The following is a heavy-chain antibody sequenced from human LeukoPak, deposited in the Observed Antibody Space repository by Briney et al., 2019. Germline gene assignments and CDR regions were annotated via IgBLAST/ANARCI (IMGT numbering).Heavy chain of an antibody. J-gene: IGHJ4*02. CDR3: ARTPKQQLVYYFDY. V-gene: IGHV4-38-2*02. CDR2: IYHSGST. Sequence: SETLSLTCTVSGYSISSGYYWGWIRQPPGKGLEWIGSIYHSGSTYYNPSLKSRVTISVDTSKNQFSLKLSSVTAADTAVYYCARTPKQQLVYYFDYWGQGTLVTVSS. D-gene: IGHD6-13*01. CDR1: GYSISSGYY.